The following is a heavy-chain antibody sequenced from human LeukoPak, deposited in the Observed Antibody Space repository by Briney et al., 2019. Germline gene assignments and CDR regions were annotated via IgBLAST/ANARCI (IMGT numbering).Heavy chain of an antibody. CDR2: IYHSGSS. Sequence: SETLSLTCAVSGVSISSNNWWNWVRQPPGKGLEWIGEIYHSGSSNYNPSLKSRVTISVDKSKNQLSLKLSSVTAADTAVYYCARVYYDFWSGYLDYFDYWGQGTLVTVSS. D-gene: IGHD3-3*01. CDR3: ARVYYDFWSGYLDYFDY. J-gene: IGHJ4*02. V-gene: IGHV4-4*02. CDR1: GVSISSNNW.